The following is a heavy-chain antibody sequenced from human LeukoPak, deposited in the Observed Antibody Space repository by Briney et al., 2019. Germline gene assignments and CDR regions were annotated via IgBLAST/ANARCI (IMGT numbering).Heavy chain of an antibody. CDR1: GGSFSGYY. CDR3: ARQGPFIVVVPAAIGWSAP. CDR2: INHGGST. Sequence: PSETLSLTCAVYGGSFSGYYWSWIRQPPGKGLEWIGEINHGGSTNYNPSLKSRVTTSVDTYKNQCFPRRSSVSAADTAVYYSARQGPFIVVVPAAIGWSAPCGQGTLVTASS. V-gene: IGHV4-34*01. D-gene: IGHD2-2*01. J-gene: IGHJ5*02.